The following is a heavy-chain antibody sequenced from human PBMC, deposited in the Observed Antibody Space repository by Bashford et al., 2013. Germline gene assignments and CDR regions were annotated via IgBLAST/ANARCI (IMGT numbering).Heavy chain of an antibody. V-gene: IGHV3-48*02. Sequence: VRQAPGKGLEFVSYISADYDIYYGDSVRGRFTVSRDNAKASLYLQMNSLRDEDTAVYYCARDFQWNFDFWAREFWSPSPQ. J-gene: IGHJ4*02. CDR2: ISADYDI. D-gene: IGHD6-19*01. CDR3: ARDFQWNFDF.